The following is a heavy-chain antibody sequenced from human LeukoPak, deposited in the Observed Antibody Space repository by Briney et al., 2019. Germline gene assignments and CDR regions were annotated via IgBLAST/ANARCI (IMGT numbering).Heavy chain of an antibody. CDR2: IYPGDSDT. CDR3: ARSCTSTNCYLTDAFDI. D-gene: IGHD2-2*01. Sequence: GESLKISCKGSGYSFTTYWIGWVRQMPGKGLEWMGIIYPGDSDTKYSPSFRGQVTISADKSISTPYLQWSSLKASDTAMYYCARSCTSTNCYLTDAFDIWGQGTMVTVSS. CDR1: GYSFTTYW. J-gene: IGHJ3*02. V-gene: IGHV5-51*01.